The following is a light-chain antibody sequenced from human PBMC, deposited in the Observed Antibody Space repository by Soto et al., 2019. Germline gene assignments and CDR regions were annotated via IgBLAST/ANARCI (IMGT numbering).Light chain of an antibody. CDR1: QSVSSRN. V-gene: IGKV3-20*01. CDR3: QQYGSSPPFP. CDR2: GAS. J-gene: IGKJ5*01. Sequence: ENVLTQSPGTLSLSPGERATLSCRASQSVSSRNLAWYQQKPGQAPRLLIAGASSSATGIPDRCSGSGSGTDFTLTISRVEPEDCAVYYCQQYGSSPPFPFGHGTRLE.